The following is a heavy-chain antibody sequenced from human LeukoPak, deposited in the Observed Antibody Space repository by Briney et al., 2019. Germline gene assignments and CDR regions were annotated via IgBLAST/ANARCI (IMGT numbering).Heavy chain of an antibody. CDR3: AVMVYATAYDY. Sequence: SQTLSLTCTVSGGSISSGGYYWSWIRQHPGKGLEWIGYIYYSGSTDYNPSLKSRVTISVDTSKNQFSLKLSSVTAADTAVYYCAVMVYATAYDYWGQGTLVTVSS. CDR1: GGSISSGGYY. V-gene: IGHV4-31*03. D-gene: IGHD2-8*01. CDR2: IYYSGST. J-gene: IGHJ4*02.